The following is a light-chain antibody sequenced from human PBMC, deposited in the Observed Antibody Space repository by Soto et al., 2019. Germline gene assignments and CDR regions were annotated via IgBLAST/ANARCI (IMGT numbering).Light chain of an antibody. J-gene: IGKJ1*01. V-gene: IGKV1-6*01. CDR2: AAS. Sequence: QMTQSPSSLSASVGENIIITCRASRDVGRDVSWYQQKPGQAPKLLIYAASNLYTGVPSRFSGSRSGTEFTLTISSLQPEDFASYYCLQDYGDSWTFGQGTKVEIE. CDR3: LQDYGDSWT. CDR1: RDVGRD.